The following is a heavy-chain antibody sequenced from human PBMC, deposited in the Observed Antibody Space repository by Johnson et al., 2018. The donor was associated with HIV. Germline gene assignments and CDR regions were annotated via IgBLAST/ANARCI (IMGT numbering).Heavy chain of an antibody. Sequence: VQLVESGGGVVQPGRSLRLSCAASGFTFNRYGMYWVRQAPGKGLEWVSAISGSGGTTYNADSVKGRFTISRDNAKNSLYLQMNSLRAEDTAVYFCGSLGDGHQKGAFEIWGHGTMVTVSS. CDR2: ISGSGGTT. CDR3: GSLGDGHQKGAFEI. D-gene: IGHD3-16*01. CDR1: GFTFNRYG. V-gene: IGHV3-21*01. J-gene: IGHJ3*02.